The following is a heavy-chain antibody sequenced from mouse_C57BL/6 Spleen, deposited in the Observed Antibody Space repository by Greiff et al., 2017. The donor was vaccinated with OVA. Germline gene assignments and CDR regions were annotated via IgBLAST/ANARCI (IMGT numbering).Heavy chain of an antibody. CDR3: ARDNYYGNYVGAMDY. CDR1: GFTFSSYA. Sequence: DVKLVESGGGLVKPGGSLKLSCAASGFTFSSYAMSWVRQTPEKRLEWVATISDGGSYTYYPDNVKGRFTISRDNAKNNLYLQMSHLKSEDTAMYYCARDNYYGNYVGAMDYWGQGTSVTVSS. CDR2: ISDGGSYT. V-gene: IGHV5-4*01. D-gene: IGHD2-1*01. J-gene: IGHJ4*01.